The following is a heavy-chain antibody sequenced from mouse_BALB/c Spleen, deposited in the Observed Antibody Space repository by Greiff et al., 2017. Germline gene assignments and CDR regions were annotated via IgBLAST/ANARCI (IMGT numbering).Heavy chain of an antibody. V-gene: IGHV5-12-2*01. Sequence: EVMLVESGGGLVQPGGSLKLSCAASGFTFSSYTMSWVRQTPEKRLEWVAYISNGGGSTYYPDTVKGRFTISRDNAKNTLYLQMSSLKSEDTAMYYGARQTARALDYWGQGTTLTVSS. D-gene: IGHD3-2*01. CDR1: GFTFSSYT. CDR2: ISNGGGST. J-gene: IGHJ2*01. CDR3: ARQTARALDY.